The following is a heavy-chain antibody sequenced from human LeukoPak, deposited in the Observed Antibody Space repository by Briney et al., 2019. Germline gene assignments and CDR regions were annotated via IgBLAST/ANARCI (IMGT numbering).Heavy chain of an antibody. D-gene: IGHD1-26*01. CDR3: GREIPSGSYAPDY. Sequence: PGGSLRLSCAASGSTFSSYSMNWVRQAPGKGLEWVSYISSSGRSILYADSVKGRFTVSRDNAKNSLYLQMNNLRAEDTAVYYCGREIPSGSYAPDYWGQGILVIVSS. CDR1: GSTFSSYS. CDR2: ISSSGRSI. V-gene: IGHV3-21*05. J-gene: IGHJ4*02.